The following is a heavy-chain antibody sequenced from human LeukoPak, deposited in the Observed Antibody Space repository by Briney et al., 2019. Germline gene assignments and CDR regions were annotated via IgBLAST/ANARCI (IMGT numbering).Heavy chain of an antibody. CDR3: ARDLGSGSYYAH. Sequence: PGGSLRLSCSASGFTFSRYPMHWVRQAPGKGLEYVSATNSNGGGTYNADSVKGRFTISRDNAKNSLYLQMNSLRAEDTAVYYCARDLGSGSYYAHWGQGTLVTVSS. V-gene: IGHV3-64*04. CDR2: TNSNGGGT. CDR1: GFTFSRYP. D-gene: IGHD1-26*01. J-gene: IGHJ4*02.